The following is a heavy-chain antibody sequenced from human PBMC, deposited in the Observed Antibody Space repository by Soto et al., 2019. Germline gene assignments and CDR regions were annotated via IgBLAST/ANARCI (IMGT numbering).Heavy chain of an antibody. J-gene: IGHJ6*02. Sequence: EVQLLESGGGLVQPGGSLRLSCAASGFTFSSYAMSWVRQAPGKGLEWVSAISGSGGSTYYADSVKGRFTISRDNSKNTLYLQMNSLRAEDTAVYYCAKGAADTVAYYYGMDVWGQGTTVTVSS. CDR1: GFTFSSYA. V-gene: IGHV3-23*01. CDR2: ISGSGGST. CDR3: AKGAADTVAYYYGMDV. D-gene: IGHD2-15*01.